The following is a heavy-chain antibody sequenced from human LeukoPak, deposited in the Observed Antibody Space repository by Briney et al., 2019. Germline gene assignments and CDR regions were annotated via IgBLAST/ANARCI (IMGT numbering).Heavy chain of an antibody. D-gene: IGHD1-26*01. Sequence: ASVKVSCKTSGYTFIDYYIHWVRQAPGQGLEWMGWTNPKSGGTNYAQKFQGRVTMTSDRSISTAYMELSSLISDDTAIYFCARGGRGATFDVWGQGTMVTVSS. V-gene: IGHV1-2*02. CDR2: TNPKSGGT. CDR1: GYTFIDYY. J-gene: IGHJ3*01. CDR3: ARGGRGATFDV.